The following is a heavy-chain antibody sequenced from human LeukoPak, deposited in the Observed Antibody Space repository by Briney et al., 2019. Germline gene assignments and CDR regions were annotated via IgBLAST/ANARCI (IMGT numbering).Heavy chain of an antibody. CDR2: INHSGST. J-gene: IGHJ6*02. CDR1: GGSFSGYY. Sequence: SETLSLTCAVYGGSFSGYYWSWIRQPPGKGLEWIGEINHSGSTNYNPSLKSRVTISVDTSKNQFSLKLSSVTAADTAVYYCARLDYTQYYYYGMDVWGQGTTVTVSS. D-gene: IGHD4-4*01. V-gene: IGHV4-34*01. CDR3: ARLDYTQYYYYGMDV.